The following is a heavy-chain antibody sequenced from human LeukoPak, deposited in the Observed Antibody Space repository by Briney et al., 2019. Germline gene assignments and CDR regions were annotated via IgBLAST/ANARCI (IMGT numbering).Heavy chain of an antibody. CDR2: INHSGST. CDR1: GGSFSGYC. D-gene: IGHD6-13*01. J-gene: IGHJ5*02. Sequence: SETLSLTCAVYGGSFSGYCWSWIRQPPGKGLEWIGEINHSGSTNYNPSLKSRVTISVDTSKNQFSLKLSSVTAADTAVYYCARHAFSSSWGIWFDPWGQGTLVTVSS. V-gene: IGHV4-34*01. CDR3: ARHAFSSSWGIWFDP.